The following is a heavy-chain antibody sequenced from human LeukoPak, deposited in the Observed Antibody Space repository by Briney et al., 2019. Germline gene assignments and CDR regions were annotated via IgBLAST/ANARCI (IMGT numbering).Heavy chain of an antibody. CDR3: ARDWYLGRSGSSSFDY. D-gene: IGHD3-10*01. CDR1: GGSISSSGYY. Sequence: PSETLSLTCTVSGGSISSSGYYWGWIRQPPGKGLEWIGSIYYSGNTYYIPSLNSRLTISQDTSNNQFSLTLSSVTAADTAVYYCARDWYLGRSGSSSFDYWGQGTLVTVSS. J-gene: IGHJ4*02. CDR2: IYYSGNT. V-gene: IGHV4-39*07.